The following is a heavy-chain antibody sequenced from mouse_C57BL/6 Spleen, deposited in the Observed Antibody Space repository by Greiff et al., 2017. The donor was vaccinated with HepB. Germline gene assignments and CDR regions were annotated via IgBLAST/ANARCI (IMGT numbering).Heavy chain of an antibody. CDR2: ISSGSSTI. D-gene: IGHD1-1*01. J-gene: IGHJ4*01. V-gene: IGHV5-17*01. CDR1: GFTFSDYG. CDR3: ARKNYGSYYYAMDY. Sequence: LVESGGGLVKPGGSLKLSCAASGFTFSDYGMHWVRQAPEKGLEWVAYISSGSSTIYYADTVKGRFTISRDNAKNTLFLQMTSLRSEDTAMYYCARKNYGSYYYAMDYWGQGTSVTVSS.